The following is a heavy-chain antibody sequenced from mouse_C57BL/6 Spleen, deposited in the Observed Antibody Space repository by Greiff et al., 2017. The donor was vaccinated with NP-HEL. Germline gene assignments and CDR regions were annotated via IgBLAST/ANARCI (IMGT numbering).Heavy chain of an antibody. CDR2: IDPEDGET. CDR3: ALNTTVVATGDY. V-gene: IGHV14-2*01. CDR1: GFNIKDYY. Sequence: VQLQQSGAELVKPGASVKLSCTASGFNIKDYYMHWVKQRPEQGLEWIGRIDPEDGETKYVPKFQGKATITADTSSNTAYLQLSSLTSEATAVYYCALNTTVVATGDYWGQGTTLTVSS. D-gene: IGHD1-1*01. J-gene: IGHJ2*01.